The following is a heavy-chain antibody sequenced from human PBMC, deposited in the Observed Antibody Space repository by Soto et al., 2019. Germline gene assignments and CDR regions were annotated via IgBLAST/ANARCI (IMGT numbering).Heavy chain of an antibody. J-gene: IGHJ3*02. D-gene: IGHD3-22*01. CDR3: ARDRYYYDSSGYYGAFDI. CDR2: IYHSGST. Sequence: KPSETLSLTCAASGGSISSGGYSWSWIRQPPGKGLEWIGYIYHSGSTYYNPSLKSRVTISVDRSKNQFSLKLSSVTAADTAVYYCARDRYYYDSSGYYGAFDIWGQGTMVTVSS. CDR1: GGSISSGGYS. V-gene: IGHV4-30-2*01.